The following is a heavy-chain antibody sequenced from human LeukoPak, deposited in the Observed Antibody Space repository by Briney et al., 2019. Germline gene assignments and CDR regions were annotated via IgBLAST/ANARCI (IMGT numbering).Heavy chain of an antibody. J-gene: IGHJ4*02. CDR2: ISGSGGST. Sequence: GGSLRLSCAASGFTFSSYAMSWVRQTPGKGLEWVSAISGSGGSTYYADSVQGRFTISRDNSMYTLYLQMNSLRAEDTAVYYCVNTPARWLRLEAFDYWGRGTLVTVSS. CDR1: GFTFSSYA. V-gene: IGHV3-23*01. CDR3: VNTPARWLRLEAFDY. D-gene: IGHD2-15*01.